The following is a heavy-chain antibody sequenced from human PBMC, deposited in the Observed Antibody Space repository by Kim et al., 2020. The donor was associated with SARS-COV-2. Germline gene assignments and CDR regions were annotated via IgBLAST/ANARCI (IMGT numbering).Heavy chain of an antibody. Sequence: RFTISRDNYKNTLYLQMNSLRAEDTAVYYCARGGASITIFGVVPISPFDYWGQGTLVTVSS. J-gene: IGHJ4*02. V-gene: IGHV3-30*01. D-gene: IGHD3-3*01. CDR3: ARGGASITIFGVVPISPFDY.